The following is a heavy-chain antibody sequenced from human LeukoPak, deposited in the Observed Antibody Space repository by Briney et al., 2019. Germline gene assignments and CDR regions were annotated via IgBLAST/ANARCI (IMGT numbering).Heavy chain of an antibody. CDR2: IKQDGSEK. V-gene: IGHV3-7*01. J-gene: IGHJ4*02. CDR3: LVGLDY. D-gene: IGHD3-9*01. Sequence: GGSLRLSCAASGFSLSSYWMTWVRQAPGKGLEWVANIKQDGSEKNYVDSVKGRFTISRDNAKNSLYLQMNSLRAEDTAVYYCLVGLDYWGQGTLVTVSS. CDR1: GFSLSSYW.